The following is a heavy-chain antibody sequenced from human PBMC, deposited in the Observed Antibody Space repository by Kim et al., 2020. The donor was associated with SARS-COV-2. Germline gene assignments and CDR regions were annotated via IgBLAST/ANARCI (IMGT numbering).Heavy chain of an antibody. D-gene: IGHD4-17*01. CDR3: ARATTVLYYYGMDV. CDR2: IYYSGST. Sequence: SETLSLTCTVSGGSISSYYWSWIRQPPGKGLEWIGYIYYSGSTNYNPSLKSRVTISVDTSKNQFSLKLSSVTAADTAVYYCARATTVLYYYGMDVWGQGTTVTVSS. V-gene: IGHV4-59*08. CDR1: GGSISSYY. J-gene: IGHJ6*02.